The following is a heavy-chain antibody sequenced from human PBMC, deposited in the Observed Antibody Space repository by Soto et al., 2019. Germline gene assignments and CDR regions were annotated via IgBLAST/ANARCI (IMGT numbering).Heavy chain of an antibody. D-gene: IGHD2-15*01. J-gene: IGHJ4*02. V-gene: IGHV3-74*01. CDR1: GFAFSSYW. CDR3: TSDTFRGRDS. Sequence: EVQLVESGGGLVQPGGSLRLSCAASGFAFSSYWMHWVRQAPGKGLVWVSRIDPYETGINYADSVKGRFTISRDNAKNTLYLQMNSLRAEDTAVYYCTSDTFRGRDSWGQGTLVTVSS. CDR2: IDPYETGI.